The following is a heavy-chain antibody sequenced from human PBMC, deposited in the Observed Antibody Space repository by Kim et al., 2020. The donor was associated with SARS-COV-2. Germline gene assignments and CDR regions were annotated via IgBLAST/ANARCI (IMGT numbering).Heavy chain of an antibody. CDR1: GGSISSSSYY. Sequence: SETLSLTCTVSGGSISSSSYYWGWIRQPPGKGLEWIGSIYYSGSTYYNPSLKSRVTISVDTSKNQFSLKLSSVTAADTAVYYCARQGWGVGPAFDYWGQGTLVTVSS. J-gene: IGHJ4*02. D-gene: IGHD3-10*01. CDR3: ARQGWGVGPAFDY. CDR2: IYYSGST. V-gene: IGHV4-39*01.